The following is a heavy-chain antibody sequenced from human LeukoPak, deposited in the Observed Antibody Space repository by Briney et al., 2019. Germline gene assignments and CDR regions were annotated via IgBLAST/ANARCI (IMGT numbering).Heavy chain of an antibody. CDR1: GFTFSDYA. J-gene: IGHJ4*02. CDR3: AKGGWSDRFDF. Sequence: GGSLRLSCGASGFTFSDYAMTWVRQAPGKGLAWVSTITYGGERTYYADSVKGRFTISRDNSKNILYLQMNRLRGDDTGDYYCAKGGWSDRFDFWGQGTRVTVSS. CDR2: ITYGGERT. D-gene: IGHD3-3*01. V-gene: IGHV3-23*01.